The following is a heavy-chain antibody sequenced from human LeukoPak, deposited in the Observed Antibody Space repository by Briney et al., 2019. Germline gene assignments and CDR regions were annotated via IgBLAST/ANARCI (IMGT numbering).Heavy chain of an antibody. CDR2: IYYSGST. V-gene: IGHV4-59*01. CDR3: ARAKGAYSGYDSYYYYDMDV. D-gene: IGHD5-12*01. Sequence: PSETLSLTCTVSGGSISSYYWSWIRQPPGKGLEWIGYIYYSGSTNYNPSLKSRVTISVDTSKNQFSLKLSSVTAADTAVYYCARAKGAYSGYDSYYYYDMDVWGQGTTVTVSS. J-gene: IGHJ6*02. CDR1: GGSISSYY.